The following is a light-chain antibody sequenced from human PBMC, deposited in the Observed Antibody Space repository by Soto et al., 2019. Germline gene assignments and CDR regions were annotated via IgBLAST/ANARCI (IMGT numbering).Light chain of an antibody. CDR1: RSDFGGYNY. CDR2: EVT. Sequence: QSALTQPPSGSGFPGQSGTISCTGTRSDFGGYNYVSWYQQYPGKAPKLMIYEVTKRPSGVPDRFSGSKSGNTASLTVSVLLAEDEADYYCSSYAGNNTPGGFGTGTKVTVL. V-gene: IGLV2-8*01. J-gene: IGLJ1*01. CDR3: SSYAGNNTPGG.